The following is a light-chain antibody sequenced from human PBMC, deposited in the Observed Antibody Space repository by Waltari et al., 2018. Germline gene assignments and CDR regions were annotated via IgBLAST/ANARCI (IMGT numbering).Light chain of an antibody. J-gene: IGKJ2*01. CDR3: HQYYSTPYT. Sequence: DIVMTQSPNSLAVALGERGTINCKSSQSVLYSSNNKHYLAWDHQKPGEAPKRLIYWASTRELCVTDRFSGSWPGTYFTLTIRSLQAEDVSVYYCHQYYSTPYTFRQGPKLEI. CDR2: WAS. CDR1: QSVLYSSNNKHY. V-gene: IGKV4-1*01.